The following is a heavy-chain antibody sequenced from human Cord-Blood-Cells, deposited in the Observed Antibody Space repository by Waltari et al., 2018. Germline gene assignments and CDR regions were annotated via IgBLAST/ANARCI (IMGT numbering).Heavy chain of an antibody. CDR1: GGTFSSYA. Sequence: QVQLVQSGAEVKKPGSSVKVSCKASGGTFSSYAISWVRQAPGQGLEWMVGIIPIVGTANYAQNVQCRVTMTADESTGTAYMELSSLRSEVTAVYYCAREVTGTTGGDAFDIWGQGTMVTVSS. D-gene: IGHD1-20*01. J-gene: IGHJ3*02. CDR3: AREVTGTTGGDAFDI. V-gene: IGHV1-69*01. CDR2: IIPIVGTA.